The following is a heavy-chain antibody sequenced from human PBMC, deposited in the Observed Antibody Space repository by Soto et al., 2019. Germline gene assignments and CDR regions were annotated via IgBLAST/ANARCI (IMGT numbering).Heavy chain of an antibody. Sequence: EVQLEDSGGGLVQPGGSLKLSCAASGFTFNIAAIHWVRQASGKGLEWVGLIRNKANGYATAYAASVRGRITVSRDDSKNMAFLEINSLKSEDTAVYHCARQGVALELDLWGQGTLVTVSS. D-gene: IGHD1-7*01. CDR1: GFTFNIAA. CDR2: IRNKANGYAT. J-gene: IGHJ5*02. V-gene: IGHV3-73*01. CDR3: ARQGVALELDL.